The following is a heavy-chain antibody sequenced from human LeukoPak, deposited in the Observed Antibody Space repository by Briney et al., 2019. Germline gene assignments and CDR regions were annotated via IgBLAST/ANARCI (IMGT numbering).Heavy chain of an antibody. CDR3: ARLGSGYDSGY. Sequence: SETLSLTCTVSGGSISSYYWSWIRQPPGKGLEWIGYLYHSGSTNYNPPLKSRVTISVDTSKNQFSLKLSSVTAADTAVYYCARLGSGYDSGYWGQGTLVTVSS. V-gene: IGHV4-59*01. CDR1: GGSISSYY. J-gene: IGHJ4*02. CDR2: LYHSGST. D-gene: IGHD5-12*01.